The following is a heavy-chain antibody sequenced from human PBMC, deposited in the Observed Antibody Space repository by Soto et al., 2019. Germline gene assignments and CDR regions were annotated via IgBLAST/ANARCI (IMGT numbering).Heavy chain of an antibody. D-gene: IGHD3-22*01. CDR3: AKVRPYYYDSSGYPSRANYFDY. V-gene: IGHV3-23*01. CDR2: ISGSGGST. CDR1: GFTFSSYA. J-gene: IGHJ4*02. Sequence: XVSLRLSCAASGFTFSSYAMSWVRQAPGKGLEWVSAISGSGGSTYYADSVKGRFTISRDNSKNTLYLQMNSLRAEDTAVYYCAKVRPYYYDSSGYPSRANYFDYWGQGTLVTVSS.